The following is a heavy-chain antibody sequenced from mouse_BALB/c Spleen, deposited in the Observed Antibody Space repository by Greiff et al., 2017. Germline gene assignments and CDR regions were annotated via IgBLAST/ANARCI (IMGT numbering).Heavy chain of an antibody. CDR2: ISSGSSTI. CDR3: ARKHTYAMDY. V-gene: IGHV5-17*02. Sequence: EVKLMESGGGLVQPGGSRKLSCAASGFTFSSFGMHWVRQAPEKGLEWVAYISSGSSTIYYADTVKGRFTISRDNPKNTLFLQMTSLRSEDTAMYYCARKHTYAMDYWGQGTSVTVSS. J-gene: IGHJ4*01. CDR1: GFTFSSFG.